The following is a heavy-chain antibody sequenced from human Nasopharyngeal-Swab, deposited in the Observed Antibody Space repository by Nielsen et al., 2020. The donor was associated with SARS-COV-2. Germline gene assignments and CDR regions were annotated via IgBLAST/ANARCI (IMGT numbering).Heavy chain of an antibody. Sequence: SETLSLTCTVSGGSASSGSYYWSWIRQPPGKGLEWIGYIYYSGSTNYNPSLKSRVTISVDTSKNQFSLKLSSVTAADTAVYYCARDPRGYGGSPPFDYWGQGTLVTVSS. V-gene: IGHV4-61*01. J-gene: IGHJ4*02. CDR2: IYYSGST. CDR3: ARDPRGYGGSPPFDY. D-gene: IGHD4-23*01. CDR1: GGSASSGSYY.